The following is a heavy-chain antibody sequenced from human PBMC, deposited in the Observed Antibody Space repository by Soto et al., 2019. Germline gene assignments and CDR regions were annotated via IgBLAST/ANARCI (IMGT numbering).Heavy chain of an antibody. D-gene: IGHD5-12*01. CDR1: GFTFSSYS. J-gene: IGHJ3*02. CDR3: ARVALPKIIVATYDAFDI. CDR2: ISSSSSYI. Sequence: LRLSCAASGFTFSSYSMNWVRQAPGKGLEWVSSISSSSSYIYYADSVKGRFTISRDNAKNSLYLQMNSLRAEDTAVYYCARVALPKIIVATYDAFDIWGQGTMVTVSS. V-gene: IGHV3-21*01.